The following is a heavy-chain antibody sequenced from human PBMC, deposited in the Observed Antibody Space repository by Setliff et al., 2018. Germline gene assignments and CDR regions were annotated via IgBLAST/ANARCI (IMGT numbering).Heavy chain of an antibody. Sequence: TSETLSLTCTVSGGSISSYYWSWIRQPAGKGLEWIGRIYTSGSTSYNPSLKSRVTMSVDTSKNQFSLKLSSVTAADTAVYYCARVSTVTTWPYYYYMDVWGKGTTVTVSS. J-gene: IGHJ6*03. D-gene: IGHD4-4*01. CDR1: GGSISSYY. V-gene: IGHV4-4*07. CDR3: ARVSTVTTWPYYYYMDV. CDR2: IYTSGST.